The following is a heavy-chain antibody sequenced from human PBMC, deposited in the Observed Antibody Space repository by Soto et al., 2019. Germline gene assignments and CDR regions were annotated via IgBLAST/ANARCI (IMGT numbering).Heavy chain of an antibody. D-gene: IGHD5-12*01. CDR1: GFAFSHSY. CDR3: ARDEIVALAD. CDR2: ISSSGTNI. V-gene: IGHV3-11*01. Sequence: GGSLRLSCAASGFAFSHSYMNWIRQAPGKGLEWVSYISSSGTNIYYADSVKGRFTVSRDNARNSLYLQMNSLRAEDTAVYYCARDEIVALADWGQGTLVTVSS. J-gene: IGHJ4*02.